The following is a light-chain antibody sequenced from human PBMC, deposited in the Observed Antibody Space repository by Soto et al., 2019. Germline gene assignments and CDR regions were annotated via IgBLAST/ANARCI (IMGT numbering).Light chain of an antibody. CDR3: CSYATTSTWV. CDR1: SSDVGSYNL. Sequence: QSALTQPASVSGSPGQSITISCTGTSSDVGSYNLVSWYQQHPGKAPKLMIYEDSKRPSGISNRFSGSKSGNAASLTISGLQAEDEADYYCCSYATTSTWVFGGGTKLTVL. V-gene: IGLV2-23*01. CDR2: EDS. J-gene: IGLJ3*02.